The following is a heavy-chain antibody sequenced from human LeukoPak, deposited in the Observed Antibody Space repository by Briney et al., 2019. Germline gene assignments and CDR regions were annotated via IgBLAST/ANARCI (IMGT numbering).Heavy chain of an antibody. D-gene: IGHD2-2*01. CDR2: ISAYNGNT. V-gene: IGHV1-18*01. J-gene: IGHJ3*02. Sequence: GASVKVSCKASGYTFTSYGISWVRQAPGQGLEWRGWISAYNGNTNYAQKLQGRVTMTTDTSTSTAYMELRSLRSDDTAVYYCARETEGGYCSSTSCPDAFDIWGQGTMVTVSS. CDR1: GYTFTSYG. CDR3: ARETEGGYCSSTSCPDAFDI.